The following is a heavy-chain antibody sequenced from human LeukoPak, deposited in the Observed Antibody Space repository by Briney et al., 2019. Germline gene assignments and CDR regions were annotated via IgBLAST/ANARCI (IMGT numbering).Heavy chain of an antibody. Sequence: SETLSPTCTVSGGSISSSYWSWIRQPPGKGLEWIAYIYYSGSANYNPSLKSRVTISVDTSKNQFSLKLSSVTAADTAVYYCARGPSDCSGGTCYASGLDYWGQGTLVTVSS. V-gene: IGHV4-59*01. D-gene: IGHD2-15*01. CDR1: GGSISSSY. CDR2: IYYSGSA. J-gene: IGHJ4*02. CDR3: ARGPSDCSGGTCYASGLDY.